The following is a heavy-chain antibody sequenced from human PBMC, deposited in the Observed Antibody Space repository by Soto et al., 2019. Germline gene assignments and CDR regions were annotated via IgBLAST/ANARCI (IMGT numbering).Heavy chain of an antibody. CDR2: IYYSGST. D-gene: IGHD2-15*01. J-gene: IGHJ4*02. CDR3: ARGPRGYCSGGSCSFDY. Sequence: QVQLQESGPGLVKPSQTLSLTCTVSVGSISSGGYYWSWIRQHPGKGLEWIGYIYYSGSTYYNPSLKSRGTISVYTSKNQLSLKLSSVTAADTAVYYCARGPRGYCSGGSCSFDYWGQGTLVTVSS. V-gene: IGHV4-31*03. CDR1: VGSISSGGYY.